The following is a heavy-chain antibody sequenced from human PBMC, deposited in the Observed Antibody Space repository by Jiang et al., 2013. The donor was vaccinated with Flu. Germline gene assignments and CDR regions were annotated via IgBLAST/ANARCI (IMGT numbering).Heavy chain of an antibody. CDR3: ARGGYQYGSGTAYDF. CDR2: IHHSGST. J-gene: IGHJ4*02. V-gene: IGHV4-30-2*01. CDR1: GGSINSGGYS. D-gene: IGHD3-10*01. Sequence: GLVKPSETLSLTCAVSGGSINSGGYSWTWVRQPPGKGLEWIGYIHHSGSTFYHSSLRSRITISVDKSKNELSLRLSSVTAADTAVYFCARGGYQYGSGTAYDFWGQGTLVTVSS.